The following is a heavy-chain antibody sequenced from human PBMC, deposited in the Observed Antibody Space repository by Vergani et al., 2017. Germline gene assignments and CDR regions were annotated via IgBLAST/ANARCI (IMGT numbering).Heavy chain of an antibody. CDR1: GYTFTDHY. J-gene: IGHJ6*02. Sequence: EVQLVQSGAEVTKPGPTMKISCKVSGYTFTDHYMHWVKQAPGKGLEWMGLVDPEDGETIYAEKFKGRVTIAADTSTDTAHLELSSLRSEDTAVYYCATPQTVTTGGMEVWGQGTTVIVSS. D-gene: IGHD4-17*01. CDR3: ATPQTVTTGGMEV. V-gene: IGHV1-69-2*01. CDR2: VDPEDGET.